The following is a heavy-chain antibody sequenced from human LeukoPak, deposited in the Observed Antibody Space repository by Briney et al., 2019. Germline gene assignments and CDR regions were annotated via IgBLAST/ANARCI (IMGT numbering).Heavy chain of an antibody. CDR1: GCTFSSYA. CDR2: IIPIFGTA. Sequence: ASVKVSCKASGCTFSSYAISWVRQAPGQGLEWMGRIIPIFGTANYAQKFQSRVTITTDESTSTAYMELSSLRSEDTAVYYCASSVRLDGSTGYWGQGTLVTVSS. CDR3: ASSVRLDGSTGY. D-gene: IGHD5/OR15-5a*01. J-gene: IGHJ4*02. V-gene: IGHV1-69*05.